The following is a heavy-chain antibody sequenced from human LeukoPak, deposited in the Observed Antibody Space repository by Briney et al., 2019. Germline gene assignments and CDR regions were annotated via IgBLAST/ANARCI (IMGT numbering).Heavy chain of an antibody. D-gene: IGHD3-10*01. CDR3: AKDISDGSSVYFDY. V-gene: IGHV3-53*05. J-gene: IGHJ4*02. CDR1: GFTVSTNY. Sequence: GGSLRLSCAASGFTVSTNYMSWVRQAPGKGLEWASTIYSGGSTHYAASVPGRFTISRDNSKNTSYLQMKSLRTEDTALYYCAKDISDGSSVYFDYWGQGTRVTVSS. CDR2: IYSGGST.